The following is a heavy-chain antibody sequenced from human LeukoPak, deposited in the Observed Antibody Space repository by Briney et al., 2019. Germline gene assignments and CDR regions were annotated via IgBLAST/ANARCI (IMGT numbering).Heavy chain of an antibody. Sequence: GGSLRLSCAASGFIVSSNYMSWVRQAPGKGLEWVSVIYSGGSTYYADSVKGRFTISRDKSKNTFYLQINSLRVEDTAVYYCARDHSLVPATANYFDYWGQGTLVTVSS. CDR1: GFIVSSNY. V-gene: IGHV3-66*01. D-gene: IGHD2-2*01. J-gene: IGHJ4*02. CDR3: ARDHSLVPATANYFDY. CDR2: IYSGGST.